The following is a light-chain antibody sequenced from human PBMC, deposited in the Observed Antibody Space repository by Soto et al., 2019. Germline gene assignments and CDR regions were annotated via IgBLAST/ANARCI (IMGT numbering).Light chain of an antibody. CDR3: QQYNNWPPWT. CDR1: QSVSSN. V-gene: IGKV3-15*01. J-gene: IGKJ1*01. Sequence: EIVMTHSPAPLSVSPGERATLSSRASQSVSSNLAWYQQKPGQAPRLLIYGASTRATGIPARFSGSGSGTEFTLTISSLQSEDFAVYYCQQYNNWPPWTFGQGTKVEIK. CDR2: GAS.